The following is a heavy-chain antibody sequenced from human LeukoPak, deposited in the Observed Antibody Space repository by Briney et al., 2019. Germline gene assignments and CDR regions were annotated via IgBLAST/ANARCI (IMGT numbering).Heavy chain of an antibody. V-gene: IGHV1-69*13. CDR3: GGGYCSGGSCFSPDAFDI. D-gene: IGHD2-15*01. CDR2: IIPTFGTA. J-gene: IGHJ3*02. Sequence: RGASVKVSCKASGGTFSSYAISWVRQAPGQGLEWMGGIIPTFGTANYAQKFQGRVTITADESTSTAYMELSSLRSEDTAVYYCGGGYCSGGSCFSPDAFDIWGQGTMVTVSS. CDR1: GGTFSSYA.